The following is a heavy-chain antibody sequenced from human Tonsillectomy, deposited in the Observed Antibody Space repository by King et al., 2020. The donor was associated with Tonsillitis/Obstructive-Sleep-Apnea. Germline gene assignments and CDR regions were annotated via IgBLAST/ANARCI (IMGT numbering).Heavy chain of an antibody. Sequence: EVQLVESGGDLVQPGGSLRLSCAASGFTFSSYWMHWVRQAPGKGLVWVSRINSDGSSTNYADSVKGRFTISRDNAKNTLYLQMNSLRAEDTAVYYCAKGDYTKHYSYYGMDVWGQGTTVTVSS. J-gene: IGHJ6*02. D-gene: IGHD4-11*01. V-gene: IGHV3-74*01. CDR1: GFTFSSYW. CDR2: INSDGSST. CDR3: AKGDYTKHYSYYGMDV.